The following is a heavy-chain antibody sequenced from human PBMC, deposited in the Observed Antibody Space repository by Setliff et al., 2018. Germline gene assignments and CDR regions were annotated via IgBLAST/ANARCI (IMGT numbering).Heavy chain of an antibody. D-gene: IGHD3-3*01. J-gene: IGHJ4*02. CDR2: IHHTGTT. CDR3: ARGSRFGVIRYNFDF. CDR1: DGSIRSGDY. Sequence: SETLSLTCTVSDGSIRSGDYWGWIRQHPGKGLEWIGYIHHTGTTYYNPSLKSRVTISVDRSKNQFSLNLNSATAADPAVYYCARGSRFGVIRYNFDFWGPGTPVTVSS. V-gene: IGHV4-38-2*02.